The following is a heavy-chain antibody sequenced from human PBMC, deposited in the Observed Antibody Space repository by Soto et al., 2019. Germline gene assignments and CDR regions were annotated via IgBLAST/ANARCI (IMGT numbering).Heavy chain of an antibody. Sequence: QVQLEESGGGVVQPGRSLRLSCAASGFTFSTYAMHWVRQAPGKGLEWVAVMSYDGSNKYYADSVKGRFTISRDNSKNTLFLQMSSLRPEDTGVYYCARGESGAYLQYWGHGTLLTVYS. V-gene: IGHV3-30*03. CDR1: GFTFSTYA. D-gene: IGHD2-15*01. CDR3: ARGESGAYLQY. J-gene: IGHJ1*01. CDR2: MSYDGSNK.